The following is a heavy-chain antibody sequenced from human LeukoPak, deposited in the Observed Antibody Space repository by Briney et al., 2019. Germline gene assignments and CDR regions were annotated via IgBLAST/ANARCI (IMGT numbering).Heavy chain of an antibody. D-gene: IGHD1-1*01. Sequence: GGSLRLSCAASGFTFSSYSMSWVRQAPGKGLEWVSSISGSGGRIDYADSVKGRFTISRDNSKNTLSLQMNSLTAEDTAVYYCAKDPRLEGWIYFDSWGQGILVTVSS. V-gene: IGHV3-23*01. CDR3: AKDPRLEGWIYFDS. CDR1: GFTFSSYS. J-gene: IGHJ4*02. CDR2: ISGSGGRI.